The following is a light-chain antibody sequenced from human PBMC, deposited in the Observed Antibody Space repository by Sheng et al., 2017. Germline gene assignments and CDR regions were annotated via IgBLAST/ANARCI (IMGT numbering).Light chain of an antibody. CDR1: QSVLSSSNNQNY. J-gene: IGKJ3*01. Sequence: DIVMTQSPDSLAVSLGARATINCKSSQSVLSSSNNQNYLAWYQQKPGLPPKLLIYWASTRESGVPDRFSGSGSATDFTLTISSLQAEDVAVYYCQQFYDIPFTFGPGTKVEIK. CDR3: QQFYDIPFT. V-gene: IGKV4-1*01. CDR2: WAS.